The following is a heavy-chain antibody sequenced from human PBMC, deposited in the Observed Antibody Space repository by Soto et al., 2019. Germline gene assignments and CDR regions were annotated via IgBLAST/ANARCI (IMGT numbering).Heavy chain of an antibody. D-gene: IGHD3-3*01. CDR2: SSAYNGNT. Sequence: ASVKVSCKASGYTFTSYGISWVRQAPGQGLEWMGWSSAYNGNTNYAQKLQGRVTMTTDTSTSTAYMELRSLRSDDTAVYYCERDLVKSFGVVITYYYYGMDVWGQGTTVTVSS. J-gene: IGHJ6*02. CDR1: GYTFTSYG. CDR3: ERDLVKSFGVVITYYYYGMDV. V-gene: IGHV1-18*01.